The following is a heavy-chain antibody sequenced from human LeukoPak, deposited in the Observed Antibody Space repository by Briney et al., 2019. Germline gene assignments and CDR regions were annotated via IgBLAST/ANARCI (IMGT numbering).Heavy chain of an antibody. Sequence: ASVKVSCKASGGTFSSYAISWVRQAPGQGLEWMGRIIPILGIANYAQKFQGRVTITADKSTSTAYMELSSLRSEDTAMYYCARSYQTNYYDSSGYIDYYGMDVWGQGTTVTVSS. V-gene: IGHV1-69*04. CDR3: ARSYQTNYYDSSGYIDYYGMDV. D-gene: IGHD3-22*01. CDR2: IIPILGIA. J-gene: IGHJ6*02. CDR1: GGTFSSYA.